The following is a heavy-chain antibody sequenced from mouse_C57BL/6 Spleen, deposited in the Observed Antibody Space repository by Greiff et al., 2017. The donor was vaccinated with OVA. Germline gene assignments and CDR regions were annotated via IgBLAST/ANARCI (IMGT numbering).Heavy chain of an antibody. CDR1: GFNIKDYY. CDR3: AHYYGSPDYFDY. V-gene: IGHV14-2*01. CDR2: IYPDAGET. Sequence: EVQLQQSGAELVKPGASVKLSCTASGFNIKDYYMHWVKQRTEQGLEWIGRIYPDAGETKYAPKFQGKATITADTSSNTAYLTLSSLTSEDTAVYDCAHYYGSPDYFDYWGQGTTLTVSS. D-gene: IGHD1-1*01. J-gene: IGHJ2*01.